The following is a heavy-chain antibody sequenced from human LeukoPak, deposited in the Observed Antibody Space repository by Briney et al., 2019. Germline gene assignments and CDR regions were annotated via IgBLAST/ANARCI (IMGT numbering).Heavy chain of an antibody. Sequence: GGSLRLSCAASGFTFSSYWMHWVRQAPGKGLVWVSCVKSDGSSTSYADSVKGRFTISSDNAKNSLYLQMNSLRADDTAVYYCARGRDGAFDIWGQGTMVTVSS. CDR2: VKSDGSST. CDR1: GFTFSSYW. V-gene: IGHV3-74*01. D-gene: IGHD5-24*01. J-gene: IGHJ3*02. CDR3: ARGRDGAFDI.